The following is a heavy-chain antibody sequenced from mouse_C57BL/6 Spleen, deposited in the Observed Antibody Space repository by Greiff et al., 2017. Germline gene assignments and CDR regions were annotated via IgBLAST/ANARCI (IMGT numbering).Heavy chain of an antibody. D-gene: IGHD1-1*02. CDR1: GYTFTSYW. Sequence: VQLQQSGAELVRPGSSVKLSCKASGYTFTSYWMHWVQQRPIQSLEWIGNIDPYDSDTNYNQKFKDKATLTVDKSSSTAYMQLTSLTSEDSAVYYWARWGGSDERNWYFDVWGTGTTVTVSS. J-gene: IGHJ1*03. CDR2: IDPYDSDT. CDR3: ARWGGSDERNWYFDV. V-gene: IGHV1-52*01.